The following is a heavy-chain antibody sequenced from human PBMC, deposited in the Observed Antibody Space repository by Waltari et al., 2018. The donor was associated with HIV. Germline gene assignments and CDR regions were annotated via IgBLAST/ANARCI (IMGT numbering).Heavy chain of an antibody. D-gene: IGHD4-17*01. V-gene: IGHV5-51*03. Sequence: EVQLAQSGAEVKKPGESLKISCKASGYDFTTYWIGWVRQMPGKGLECMGPIYPSDSDTKYSPAFQGQVTRAADKTINTAYLHWSSLKAPDTAIYYCARRGNNYGDAFDIWGQGTMVNVS. CDR1: GYDFTTYW. CDR3: ARRGNNYGDAFDI. J-gene: IGHJ3*02. CDR2: IYPSDSDT.